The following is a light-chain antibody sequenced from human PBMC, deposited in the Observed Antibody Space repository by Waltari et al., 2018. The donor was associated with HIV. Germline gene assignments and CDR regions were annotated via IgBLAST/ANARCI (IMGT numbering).Light chain of an antibody. Sequence: QSALTQPASVSGSPGQSITISCNGTTTDIGGYNYVSWYQRHPGKAPKLIIFGVSNRPSGISSRFSGSKSGNTASLTISGLQAEDEADYYCCSYTKLTTHYVLFGGGTKLTVL. J-gene: IGLJ2*01. CDR2: GVS. CDR1: TTDIGGYNY. CDR3: CSYTKLTTHYVL. V-gene: IGLV2-14*03.